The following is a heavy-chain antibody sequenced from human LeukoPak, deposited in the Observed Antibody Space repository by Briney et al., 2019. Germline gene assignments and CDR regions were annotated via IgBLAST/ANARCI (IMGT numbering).Heavy chain of an antibody. J-gene: IGHJ4*02. CDR3: ARHGGGNSLYYFDY. V-gene: IGHV4-39*01. D-gene: IGHD4-23*01. CDR2: INYSGST. CDR1: GGSVSSTTYY. Sequence: SETLSLTCTVSGGSVSSTTYYWSWIRQPPGKGLEWIASINYSGSTYYNPSLKSRVTISVDTSENQFSLQLSSVTAADTAVYYCARHGGGNSLYYFDYWGQGNLVTVSS.